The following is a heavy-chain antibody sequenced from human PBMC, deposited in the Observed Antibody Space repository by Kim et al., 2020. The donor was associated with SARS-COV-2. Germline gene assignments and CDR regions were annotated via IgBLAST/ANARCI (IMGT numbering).Heavy chain of an antibody. J-gene: IGHJ4*02. CDR1: GFTFSSYS. CDR2: ITGSGGAT. Sequence: GGSLRLSCAVSGFTFSSYSMGWVRQAPGMGLEWVSTITGSGGATYYADSVKGRFSISRDNSKNTLYLQMNSLRVEDTAVYYCVKPWRYGSDSNFQIFDYWGQGTPVTVSS. D-gene: IGHD3-10*01. V-gene: IGHV3-23*01. CDR3: VKPWRYGSDSNFQIFDY.